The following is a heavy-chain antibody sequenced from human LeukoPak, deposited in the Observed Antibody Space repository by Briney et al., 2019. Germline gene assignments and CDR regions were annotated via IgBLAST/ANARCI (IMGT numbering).Heavy chain of an antibody. CDR1: GFSFTTNA. Sequence: GGSLRLSCAASGFSFTTNAMNWVRQAPGKGLEWVSIISSDGITSYADSIKGRFTISRDNSRNTVYLQMSSLRPEDTAVYYCARSLGTTRLHRDAFDVWGQGTVVTVSS. V-gene: IGHV3-66*02. D-gene: IGHD7-27*01. CDR2: ISSDGIT. CDR3: ARSLGTTRLHRDAFDV. J-gene: IGHJ3*01.